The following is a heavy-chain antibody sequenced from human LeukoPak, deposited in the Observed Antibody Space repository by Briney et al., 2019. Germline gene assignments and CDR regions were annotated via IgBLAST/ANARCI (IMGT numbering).Heavy chain of an antibody. D-gene: IGHD3-22*01. CDR2: FFYSGST. V-gene: IGHV4-59*01. J-gene: IGHJ3*02. Sequence: SETLSLTCTVSGGSIRTYNRNWIRHPPGKGLGWVGYFFYSGSTNYTPSRTGRVTISVDTSKNQFSLKLSSVAAADTAVYYCAREYNYYDSSGWDAFEIWGQGTMVTVSS. CDR3: AREYNYYDSSGWDAFEI. CDR1: GGSIRTYN.